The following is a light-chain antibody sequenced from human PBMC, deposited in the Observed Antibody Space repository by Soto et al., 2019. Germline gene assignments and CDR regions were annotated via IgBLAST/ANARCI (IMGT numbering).Light chain of an antibody. CDR1: QSVSSY. CDR2: DAS. V-gene: IGKV3-11*01. CDR3: QQRSNWPPWT. Sequence: EIVLTQSPATLSLSPGERATLSCRASQSVSSYLAWYQQKPGQAPRLLIYDASNRAPGIPAGFSGSGSGTGFTLTSSSLEPEDFAVYYCQQRSNWPPWTFGQGTKVEIK. J-gene: IGKJ1*01.